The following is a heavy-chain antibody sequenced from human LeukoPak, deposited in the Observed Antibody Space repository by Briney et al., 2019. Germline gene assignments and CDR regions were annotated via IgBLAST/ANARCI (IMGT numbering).Heavy chain of an antibody. V-gene: IGHV4-34*01. J-gene: IGHJ4*02. CDR3: ARLFRLAHFDY. D-gene: IGHD3-3*01. CDR1: GGSFSGYY. CDR2: INHSGST. Sequence: SETLSLTCAVYGGSFSGYYWSWIRQPPGKGLEWIGEINHSGSTNYNPSLKSRVTISVDTSKNQFSLKLSSVTAADTAVYYCARLFRLAHFDYWGQGTLVTVSS.